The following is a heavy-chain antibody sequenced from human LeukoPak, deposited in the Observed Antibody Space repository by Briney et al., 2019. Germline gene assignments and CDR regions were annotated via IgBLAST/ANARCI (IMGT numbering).Heavy chain of an antibody. D-gene: IGHD1-26*01. CDR3: ARGRVGATLVGEIDY. J-gene: IGHJ4*02. Sequence: PGGSLRLSCAASEFSVGSNYMTWVRQAPGKGLEWVSLIYSGGSTYYADSVKGRFTISRDNSKNTLYLQMNSLRAEDTAVYYCARGRVGATLVGEIDYWGLGTLVTVSS. CDR1: EFSVGSNY. V-gene: IGHV3-66*01. CDR2: IYSGGST.